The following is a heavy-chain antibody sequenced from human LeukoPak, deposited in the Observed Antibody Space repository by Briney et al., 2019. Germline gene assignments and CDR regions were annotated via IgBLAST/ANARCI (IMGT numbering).Heavy chain of an antibody. D-gene: IGHD3-16*01. CDR3: ARKLWHRNDC. CDR1: GLTFSNYA. J-gene: IGHJ4*02. V-gene: IGHV3-23*01. CDR2: ISTNGDRT. Sequence: GGSLRLSCAASGLTFSNYAMTWVRQAPGKGLEWVSAISTNGDRTYYADSVKGRFTVTRDNFKNTLYLQMNSLRAEDTALYYCARKLWHRNDCWGQGTLVTVSS.